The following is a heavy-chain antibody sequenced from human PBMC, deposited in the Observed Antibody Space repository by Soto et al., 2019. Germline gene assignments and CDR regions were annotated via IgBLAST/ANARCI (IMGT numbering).Heavy chain of an antibody. CDR2: IKTKTNGATT. CDR1: GFSFSNAW. V-gene: IGHV3-15*01. D-gene: IGHD3-3*01. J-gene: IGHJ4*02. Sequence: QLLESGGGLVKPGGSLRLSCTASGFSFSNAWMSWVRRAPGKGLEWVGRIKTKTNGATTDYAAPVQGRFSISRDDSKNTLFLQMDSLQTEDTAVYYCTTTSIGLYFDHWGQGTLVTVSS. CDR3: TTTSIGLYFDH.